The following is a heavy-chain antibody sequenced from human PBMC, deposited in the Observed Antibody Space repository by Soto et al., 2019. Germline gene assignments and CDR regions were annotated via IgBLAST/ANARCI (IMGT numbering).Heavy chain of an antibody. CDR2: ISAYNGNT. CDR3: ARGGSNPTDYGMDV. Sequence: QVQLVQSGAEVKKPGASVKLSCKASGCTFTIYGFNWVRQAPGQGLEWMGWISAYNGNTNYAQRLQGRVTMTTDTSTSTAYMELRSLTSDDTAVYYCARGGSNPTDYGMDVWGQGTTVTVSS. CDR1: GCTFTIYG. J-gene: IGHJ6*02. V-gene: IGHV1-18*04. D-gene: IGHD1-26*01.